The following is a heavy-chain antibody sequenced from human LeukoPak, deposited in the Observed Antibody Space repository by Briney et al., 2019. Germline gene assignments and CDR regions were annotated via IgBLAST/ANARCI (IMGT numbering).Heavy chain of an antibody. CDR2: IIPIFGIA. J-gene: IGHJ5*02. D-gene: IGHD5-24*01. CDR1: GGTFSSYA. CDR3: ARDGDGYHSGNWFDP. V-gene: IGHV1-69*04. Sequence: SVKVSCKASGGTFSSYAISWVRQAPGQGLEWMGRIIPIFGIANYAQKFQGRVTITADKSTSTAYMELSSLRSEDTAVYYCARDGDGYHSGNWFDPWGQGTLVTVSS.